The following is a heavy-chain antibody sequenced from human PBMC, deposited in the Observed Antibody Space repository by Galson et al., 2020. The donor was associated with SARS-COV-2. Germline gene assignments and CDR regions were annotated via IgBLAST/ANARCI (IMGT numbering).Heavy chain of an antibody. CDR2: ISYDGSNK. CDR3: ARDGYCSSTSCYLRGGMDV. Sequence: GESLKISCAASGFTFSSYAMHWVRQAPGKGLEWVAVISYDGSNKYYADSVKGRFTISRDNSKNTLYLQMNSLRAEDTAVYYCARDGYCSSTSCYLRGGMDVWGQGTTVTVSS. CDR1: GFTFSSYA. J-gene: IGHJ6*02. V-gene: IGHV3-30-3*01. D-gene: IGHD2-2*03.